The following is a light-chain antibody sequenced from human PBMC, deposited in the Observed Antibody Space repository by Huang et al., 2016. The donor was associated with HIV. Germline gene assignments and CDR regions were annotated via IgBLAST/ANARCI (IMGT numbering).Light chain of an antibody. CDR3: QQYSKWPLT. CDR2: GAS. CDR1: QSLSSN. J-gene: IGKJ4*01. V-gene: IGKV3D-15*01. Sequence: EIVMTQSPATLSVSPGEGATLSCRASQSLSSNLAWYQQKPGRDPRLLIYGASTRAAGGPARFSGRGSGTEFTLTISSLQSEDFAVYYCQQYSKWPLTFGGGTNVEI.